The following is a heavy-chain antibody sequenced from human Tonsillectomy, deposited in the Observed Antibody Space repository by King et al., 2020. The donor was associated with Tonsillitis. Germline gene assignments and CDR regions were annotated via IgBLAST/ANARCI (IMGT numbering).Heavy chain of an antibody. CDR1: GFTFSDYY. J-gene: IGHJ6*03. CDR3: AREALGAGQGYQLEYYYYYMDV. Sequence: VQLVESGGGLVKPGGSLRLSCAASGFTFSDYYMTWIRQAPGKGLEWVSHISYTTSYTNYADSVKGRFTISRDNAKNSLYLQMNSLRAEDTAVYYCAREALGAGQGYQLEYYYYYMDVWGKGTTVTVSS. V-gene: IGHV3-11*05. D-gene: IGHD2-2*01. CDR2: ISYTTSYT.